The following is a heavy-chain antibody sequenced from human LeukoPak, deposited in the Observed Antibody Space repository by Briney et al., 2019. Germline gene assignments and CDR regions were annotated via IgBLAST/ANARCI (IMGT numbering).Heavy chain of an antibody. J-gene: IGHJ6*02. CDR1: GYTFTDDG. V-gene: IGHV1-18*01. CDR2: ISPYNGDT. Sequence: ASVKVSCKASGYTFTDDGISWVRQGPGQGLEWVGWISPYNGDTKYADKVLGRVTMSADISTTTAYMELRSLRSDDTAVYYCARVQVNWFGEVTSLSPPNYGMDVWGQGTTVIVSS. CDR3: ARVQVNWFGEVTSLSPPNYGMDV. D-gene: IGHD3-10*01.